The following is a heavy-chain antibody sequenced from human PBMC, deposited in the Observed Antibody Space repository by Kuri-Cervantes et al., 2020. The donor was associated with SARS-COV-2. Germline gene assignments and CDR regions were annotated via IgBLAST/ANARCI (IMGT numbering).Heavy chain of an antibody. D-gene: IGHD3-10*01. V-gene: IGHV3-11*01. CDR1: GFTFSDYY. J-gene: IGHJ3*02. CDR3: ARDSITMVQGVTSDAFDI. CDR2: ISSSGSTI. Sequence: GESLKISCAASGFTFSDYYMSWIRQAPGKGLEWVSYISSSGSTIYYADSVKGRFTISRDNAKNSLYLQMNGLRAEDTAVYYCARDSITMVQGVTSDAFDIWGQGTMVTVSS.